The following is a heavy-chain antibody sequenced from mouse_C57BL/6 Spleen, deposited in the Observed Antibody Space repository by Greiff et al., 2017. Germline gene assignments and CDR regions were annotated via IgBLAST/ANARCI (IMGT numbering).Heavy chain of an antibody. V-gene: IGHV2-5*01. CDR2: IWRGGST. D-gene: IGHD4-1*01. J-gene: IGHJ2*01. Sequence: VKVEESGPGLVQPSQSLSITCTVSGFSLTSYGVHWVRQSPGKGLEWLGVIWRGGSTDYNAAFMSRLSITKDNSKSQVFFKMNSLQADDTAIYYCVLGRDFDYWGQGTTLTVSS. CDR3: VLGRDFDY. CDR1: GFSLTSYG.